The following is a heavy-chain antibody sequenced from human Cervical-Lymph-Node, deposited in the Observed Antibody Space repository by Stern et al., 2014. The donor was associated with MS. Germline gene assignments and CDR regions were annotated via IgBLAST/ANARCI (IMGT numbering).Heavy chain of an antibody. CDR2: IYWGDDK. D-gene: IGHD2-15*01. CDR3: AHSRVKYCRGGTCYSSLFDY. J-gene: IGHJ4*02. CDR1: GFSVATAGVG. V-gene: IGHV2-5*02. Sequence: ESGPTLVKLTQTVTLTCTLSGFSVATAGVGVGWIRQPPGKALEWLAVIYWGDDKLYRPSLKKRVNNIKDTSKNQVVLTMTNVDPVDTATYYCAHSRVKYCRGGTCYSSLFDYWGQGTLVTVSS.